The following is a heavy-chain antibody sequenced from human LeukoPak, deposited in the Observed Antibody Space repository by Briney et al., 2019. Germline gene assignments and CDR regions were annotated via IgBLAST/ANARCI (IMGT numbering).Heavy chain of an antibody. V-gene: IGHV3-53*01. J-gene: IGHJ4*02. D-gene: IGHD1-26*01. CDR3: ASGVVGTIPLHY. CDR1: GFTVSSNY. CDR2: FYSAKT. Sequence: GGSLRLSCVVSGFTVSSNYMSWVRQAPGKGLEWVSLFYSAKTYYADSVTVPFTIPIDNSNNTLYLQMTSLRAQDTAVYYCASGVVGTIPLHYWGQGTLVTVSS.